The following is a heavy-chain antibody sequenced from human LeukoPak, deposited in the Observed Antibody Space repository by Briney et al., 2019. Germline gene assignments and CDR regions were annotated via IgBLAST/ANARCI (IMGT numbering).Heavy chain of an antibody. J-gene: IGHJ4*02. CDR2: IYYSGST. CDR3: AREGVPRPDF. CDR1: GGSISSSSYY. D-gene: IGHD3-10*01. V-gene: IGHV4-39*07. Sequence: PSETLSLTCTVSGGSISSSSYYWGWIRQPPGKGLEWIGSIYYSGSTYYNPSLKSRVTISVDTSKNQFSLKLSSVTAADTAVYYCAREGVPRPDFWGQGTLVTVSS.